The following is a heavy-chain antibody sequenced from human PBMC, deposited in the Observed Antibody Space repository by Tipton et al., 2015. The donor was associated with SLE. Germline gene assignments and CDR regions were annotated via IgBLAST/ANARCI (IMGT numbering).Heavy chain of an antibody. J-gene: IGHJ2*01. CDR2: IKQDGSEK. V-gene: IGHV3-7*01. Sequence: SLRLSCAASGFTFSSYWMSWVRQAPGKGLEWVANIKQDGSEKYYVDSVKGRFTISRDNAKNSLYLQMNSLRAEDTAVYYCASPAYYGSGSYRPYWSFDLWGRGSLVTVSS. CDR3: ASPAYYGSGSYRPYWSFDL. CDR1: GFTFSSYW. D-gene: IGHD3-10*01.